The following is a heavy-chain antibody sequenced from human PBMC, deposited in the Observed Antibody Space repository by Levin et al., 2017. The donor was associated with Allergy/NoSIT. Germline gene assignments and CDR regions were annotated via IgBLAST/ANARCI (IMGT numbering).Heavy chain of an antibody. CDR2: MYYSGNA. CDR3: TRFNLWDSAGGWFDP. J-gene: IGHJ5*02. D-gene: IGHD1-26*01. V-gene: IGHV4-39*07. Sequence: SETLSLTCTVSGGSITGSLYYWGWIRQPPGKGLEWIGNMYYSGNAFYNPSLKSRVTISVDTSKNQFSLHLSSVTVADTAVYYCTRFNLWDSAGGWFDPWGQGTLVIVSS. CDR1: GGSITGSLYY.